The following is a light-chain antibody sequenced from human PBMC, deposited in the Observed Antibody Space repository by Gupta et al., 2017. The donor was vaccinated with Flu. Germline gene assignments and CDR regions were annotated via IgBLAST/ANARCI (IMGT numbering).Light chain of an antibody. CDR1: NIGSKN. CDR2: RDS. V-gene: IGLV3-9*01. J-gene: IGLJ2*01. CDR3: QVWDSSTV. Sequence: ITCGGNNIGSKNVHWYQQKPGQAPVLVIYRDSNRPSGIPERFSGSNSGNTATLTISRAQAGDEADYYCQVWDSSTVFGGGTKLTVL.